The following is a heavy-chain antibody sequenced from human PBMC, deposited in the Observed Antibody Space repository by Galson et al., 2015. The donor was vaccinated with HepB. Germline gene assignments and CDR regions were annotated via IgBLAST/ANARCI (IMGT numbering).Heavy chain of an antibody. CDR3: ARGDYRMGFDY. CDR1: GFTFSSYG. CDR2: ISYDGSNK. Sequence: SLRLSCAASGFTFSSYGMHWVRQAPGKGLEWVAVISYDGSNKYYADSVKGRFTISRDNSKNTLYLQMNSLRAEDTAVYYCARGDYRMGFDYWGQGTLVTVSS. J-gene: IGHJ4*02. V-gene: IGHV3-30*03. D-gene: IGHD4-17*01.